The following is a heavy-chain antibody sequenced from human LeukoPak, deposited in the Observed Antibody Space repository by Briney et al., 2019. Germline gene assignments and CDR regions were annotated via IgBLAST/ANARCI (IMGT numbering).Heavy chain of an antibody. CDR1: GGSISSSSYY. Sequence: SETLSLTCTVSGGSISSSSYYWGWIRQPPGKGLEWIGSIYYSGSTYYNPSLKSRVTISVDTSKNQFSLKLSSVTAADTAVYYCAGGDSSSWDYNWFDPWGQGTLVTVSS. CDR2: IYYSGST. J-gene: IGHJ5*02. CDR3: AGGDSSSWDYNWFDP. V-gene: IGHV4-39*01. D-gene: IGHD6-13*01.